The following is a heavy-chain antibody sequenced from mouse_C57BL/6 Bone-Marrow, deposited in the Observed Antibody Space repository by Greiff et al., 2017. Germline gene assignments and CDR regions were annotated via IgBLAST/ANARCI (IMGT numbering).Heavy chain of an antibody. V-gene: IGHV1-50*01. CDR3: TRYYYNNYDVDF. CDR2: IDPSDSYT. Sequence: VQLQQPGAELVKPGASVKLSCKASGYTFTSYWMQWVKQRPGQGLEWIGEIDPSDSYTNYHQKFKGKATLTVDTSSSTAYMQLSSLTSEDAAVYYCTRYYYNNYDVDFWGKGTTLTVSS. D-gene: IGHD2-5*01. J-gene: IGHJ2*01. CDR1: GYTFTSYW.